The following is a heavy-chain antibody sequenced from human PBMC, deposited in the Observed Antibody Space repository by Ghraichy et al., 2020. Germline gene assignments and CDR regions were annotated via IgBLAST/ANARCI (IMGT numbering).Heavy chain of an antibody. CDR3: ARVRDSSVWFWYFDL. CDR1: GFTFSSYS. J-gene: IGHJ2*01. Sequence: LSLTCVASGFTFSSYSMNWVRQAPGKGLEWVSSISSSSSYIYYADSVKGRFTISRDNAKNSLYLQMNSLRAEDTAVYYCARVRDSSVWFWYFDLWGRGTLVTVSS. D-gene: IGHD6-19*01. CDR2: ISSSSSYI. V-gene: IGHV3-21*01.